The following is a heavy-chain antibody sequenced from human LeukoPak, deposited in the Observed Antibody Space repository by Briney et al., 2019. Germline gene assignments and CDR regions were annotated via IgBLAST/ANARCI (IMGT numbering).Heavy chain of an antibody. J-gene: IGHJ2*01. D-gene: IGHD4-23*01. CDR2: IYYRGST. CDR1: GGSISSYY. Sequence: SETLSLTCTVSGGSISSYYWSWIRQPPGKGLEWIGYIYYRGSTNYNPSLKSRVTISVDTSKNRFSLNLSSVTAADTAVYYCARQPYGGNSYWYFDLWGRGTLVTVSS. V-gene: IGHV4-59*08. CDR3: ARQPYGGNSYWYFDL.